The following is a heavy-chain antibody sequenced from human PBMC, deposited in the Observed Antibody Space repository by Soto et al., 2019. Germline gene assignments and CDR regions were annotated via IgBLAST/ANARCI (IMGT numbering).Heavy chain of an antibody. CDR3: GKSPGAYCSGGRCHCDY. J-gene: IGHJ4*02. D-gene: IGHD2-15*01. V-gene: IGHV3-23*01. CDR2: ISGSGGGT. Sequence: GGSLRLSCAASGFTFSSYAMSWVRQAPGKGLEWVSVISGSGGGTYYADSVKGRFTISRDNSKNTLYLQMNSLRAEETAVYYCGKSPGAYCSGGRCHCDYWGQGTLVTVSS. CDR1: GFTFSSYA.